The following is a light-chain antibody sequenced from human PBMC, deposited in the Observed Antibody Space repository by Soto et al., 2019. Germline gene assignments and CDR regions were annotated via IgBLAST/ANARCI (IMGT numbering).Light chain of an antibody. J-gene: IGKJ1*01. CDR3: QQFGGSSRT. Sequence: DIVMAQSPATLSVSPWERAALSCMASQSVSSNLAWYQQKPGQAPRLLIYGASTRATGIPARFSGSGSGTDFTLTISRLEPEDFAVYYCQQFGGSSRTFGQGTKVDIK. CDR1: QSVSSN. V-gene: IGKV3-15*01. CDR2: GAS.